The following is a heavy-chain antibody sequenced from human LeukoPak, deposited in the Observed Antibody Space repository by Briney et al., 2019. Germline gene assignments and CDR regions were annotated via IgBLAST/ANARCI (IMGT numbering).Heavy chain of an antibody. CDR1: GFTFSMYA. CDR3: AKDSAYYDSSGDYFDS. CDR2: ISYDGRTT. Sequence: GGSLRLSCAASGFTFSMYAMPWVRQAPGKGLEWVAVISYDGRTTYYRGSVKGRFTISRDKSKNTLYLQMNSLRSDGTAVYYCAKDSAYYDSSGDYFDSWGQGTLVTVSS. D-gene: IGHD3-22*01. V-gene: IGHV3-30*18. J-gene: IGHJ4*02.